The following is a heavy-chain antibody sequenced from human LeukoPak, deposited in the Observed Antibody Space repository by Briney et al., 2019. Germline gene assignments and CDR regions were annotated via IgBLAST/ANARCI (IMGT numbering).Heavy chain of an antibody. CDR2: ISTYNGNT. D-gene: IGHD2-2*01. Sequence: GTSVKVSCKASDSTLLTYGITCVRQSPGQGLEWMGWISTYNGNTHYAQKLQGRVTMTTDTSTRTAYMELRSLTSNDTGIYYCARPAKGAYYYYYMDVWGRGTTVTVSS. V-gene: IGHV1-18*01. CDR1: DSTLLTYG. J-gene: IGHJ6*03. CDR3: ARPAKGAYYYYYMDV.